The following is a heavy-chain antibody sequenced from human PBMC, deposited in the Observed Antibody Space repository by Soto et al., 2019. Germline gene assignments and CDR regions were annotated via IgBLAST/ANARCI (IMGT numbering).Heavy chain of an antibody. V-gene: IGHV4-59*01. Sequence: QVQPQESGPGLVKPSETLSLTCTVSGGSISSYYWTWIRQPPGKGLEWIAYMYYSGSTHYNSSLKSRVTISIDTSKNHFSLNLSSVTAADTAVYYCARGASGYSYGLTNDYWGQGTLVTVSS. CDR3: ARGASGYSYGLTNDY. CDR2: MYYSGST. J-gene: IGHJ4*02. CDR1: GGSISSYY. D-gene: IGHD5-18*01.